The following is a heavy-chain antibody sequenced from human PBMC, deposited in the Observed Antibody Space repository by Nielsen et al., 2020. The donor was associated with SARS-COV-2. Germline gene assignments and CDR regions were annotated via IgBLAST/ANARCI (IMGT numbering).Heavy chain of an antibody. CDR2: ISSSSSYI. V-gene: IGHV3-21*01. D-gene: IGHD2-2*02. CDR1: GFTFSSYS. CDR3: ASILDCSSTSCYTGGVRNYYYYYGMDV. J-gene: IGHJ6*02. Sequence: GGSLRLSCAASGFTFSSYSMNWVRQAPGKGLEWVSSISSSSSYIYYADSVKGRFTISRDNAKNSLYLQMNSLRAEDTAVYYCASILDCSSTSCYTGGVRNYYYYYGMDVWGQGTTVTVSS.